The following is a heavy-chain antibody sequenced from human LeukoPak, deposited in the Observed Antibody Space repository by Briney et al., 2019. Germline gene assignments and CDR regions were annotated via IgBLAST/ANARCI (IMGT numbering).Heavy chain of an antibody. V-gene: IGHV1-2*02. CDR2: INPNSGGT. D-gene: IGHD6-6*01. CDR1: LYTFTGYY. J-gene: IGHJ5*02. Sequence: ASLYVSSAPSLYTFTGYYMHWGRQSPGQGLEGLGWINPNSGGTNYAQKFQGRITMTMDTSTSTAYMELSRLRSDDTDVYYCARFVGSNWFDPWGQGTLVTVSS. CDR3: ARFVGSNWFDP.